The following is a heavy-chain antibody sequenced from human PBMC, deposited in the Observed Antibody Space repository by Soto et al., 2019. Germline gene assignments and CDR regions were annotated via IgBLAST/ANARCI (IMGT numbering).Heavy chain of an antibody. D-gene: IGHD5-12*01. J-gene: IGHJ4*02. CDR3: ARRIVATETXDY. CDR2: IYDSGST. Sequence: PSETLSLTCTVSGGSISNTHYYWSWIRQPPGAGLEWIGHIYDSGSTYNNPSLKSRVTISVDTSKNQFSLKLSSVTAADTAVYYCARRIVATETXDYWGQGTLVTVSS. CDR1: GGSISNTHYY. V-gene: IGHV4-30-4*01.